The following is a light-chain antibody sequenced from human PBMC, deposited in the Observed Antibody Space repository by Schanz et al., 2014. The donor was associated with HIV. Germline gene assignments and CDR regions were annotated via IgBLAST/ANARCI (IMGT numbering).Light chain of an antibody. CDR3: LQDYNYQWT. CDR1: QTLRNNLGSSN. V-gene: IGKV3-15*01. CDR2: SAS. J-gene: IGKJ1*01. Sequence: EVVMTQSPATLSVSPGDRATLSCRASQTLRNNLGSSNFAWYQQKPGQAPRLLIYSASTRATGIPARFSGSGSGTEFTLTISSLQSEDFATYYCLQDYNYQWTFGQGTKVEIK.